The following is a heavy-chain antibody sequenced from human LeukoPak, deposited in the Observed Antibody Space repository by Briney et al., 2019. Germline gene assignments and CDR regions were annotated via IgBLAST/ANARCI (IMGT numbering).Heavy chain of an antibody. CDR1: GGTFSSYA. J-gene: IGHJ3*02. Sequence: ASVKVSCKASGGTFSSYAISWVRQAPGQGLEWMGRIIPILGIANYAQKFQGRVTITADKSTSTAYMELSSLRSEDTAVYYCARARRDNRAMSGTAVAENPGAFDIWGQGTMVTVSS. D-gene: IGHD6-19*01. CDR2: IIPILGIA. V-gene: IGHV1-69*04. CDR3: ARARRDNRAMSGTAVAENPGAFDI.